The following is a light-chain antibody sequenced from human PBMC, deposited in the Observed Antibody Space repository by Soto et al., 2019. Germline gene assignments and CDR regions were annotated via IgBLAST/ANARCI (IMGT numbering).Light chain of an antibody. CDR2: EVS. Sequence: QSALTQPASVSGSPGQSITISCTGTSSDVGGYNFVCWYQQHPGKAPKLVIYEVSDRPSGVSNRFSGSKSGNTASLTISGLRPEDEADYYCAAWDDSLSGLVFGRGTKLTVL. CDR3: AAWDDSLSGLV. V-gene: IGLV2-14*01. J-gene: IGLJ2*01. CDR1: SSDVGGYNF.